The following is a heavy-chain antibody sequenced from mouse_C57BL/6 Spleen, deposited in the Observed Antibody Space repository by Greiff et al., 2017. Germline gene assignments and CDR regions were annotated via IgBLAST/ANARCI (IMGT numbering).Heavy chain of an antibody. Sequence: EVQVVESGGGLVKPGGSLQLSCAASGFTFSSYAMSWVRQTPETRLEWVATISDGGSYTYYPDNVKGRFPISRDNAKNNLYLQMSHLKSEDTAMYYCARDDYYGSSPYAMDYWGQGTSVTVAS. CDR1: GFTFSSYA. CDR2: ISDGGSYT. CDR3: ARDDYYGSSPYAMDY. V-gene: IGHV5-4*01. D-gene: IGHD1-1*01. J-gene: IGHJ4*01.